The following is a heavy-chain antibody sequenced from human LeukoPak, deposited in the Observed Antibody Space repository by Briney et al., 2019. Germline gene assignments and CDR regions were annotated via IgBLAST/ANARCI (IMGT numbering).Heavy chain of an antibody. V-gene: IGHV4-39*01. D-gene: IGHD4/OR15-4a*01. CDR3: TGKVRPDYSRFYY. J-gene: IGHJ4*02. CDR2: MYYSGNT. CDR1: GGSISSRSYY. Sequence: SETLSLTCTVSGGSISSRSYYWGWIRQPPGKGLEWIGSMYYSGNTYYNPSLKSRVTISVDTSTNQFSLKLSSVTAADTAAYYWTGKVRPDYSRFYYWGQRTLVTASS.